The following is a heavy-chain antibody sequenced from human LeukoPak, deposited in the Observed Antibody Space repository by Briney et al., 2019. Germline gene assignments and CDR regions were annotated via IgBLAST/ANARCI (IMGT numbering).Heavy chain of an antibody. D-gene: IGHD2-2*01. J-gene: IGHJ5*02. Sequence: PGRSLRLSCAASGFTFSSYAMHWVRQAPGKGLGWVAVISYDGSNKYYADSVKGRFTISRDNSKNTLYLQMNSLRAEDTAVYYCARDAYCSSTSCYPATGSSYNWFDPWGQGTLVTVSS. V-gene: IGHV3-30-3*01. CDR1: GFTFSSYA. CDR3: ARDAYCSSTSCYPATGSSYNWFDP. CDR2: ISYDGSNK.